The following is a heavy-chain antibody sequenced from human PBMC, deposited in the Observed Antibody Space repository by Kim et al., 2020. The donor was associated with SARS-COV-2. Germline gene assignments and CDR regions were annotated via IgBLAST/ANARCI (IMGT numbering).Heavy chain of an antibody. CDR3: ARDLRIQLWFYLYYYYGKGV. CDR1: GFTFSSYA. CDR2: ISYDGSNK. D-gene: IGHD5-18*01. J-gene: IGHJ6*02. V-gene: IGHV3-30*04. Sequence: GGSLRLSCAASGFTFSSYAMHWVRQAPGKGLEWVAVISYDGSNKYYADSVKGRFTISRDNSKNTLYLQMNSLRAEDTAVYYCARDLRIQLWFYLYYYYGKGVWGQGTTVTVSS.